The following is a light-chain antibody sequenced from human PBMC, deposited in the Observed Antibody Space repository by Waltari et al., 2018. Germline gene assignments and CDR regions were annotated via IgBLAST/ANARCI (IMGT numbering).Light chain of an antibody. Sequence: QSVLTQPPSTSGTPGQRVTISCSGSSSNIGPNYVSWYQQLPGPAPTLLIYNNIRGPSGVPDRFSGSKSGTSASLAISGLQSEDEADYYCAAWDDSLNAWMFGGGTKLTVL. CDR1: SSNIGPNY. J-gene: IGLJ3*02. V-gene: IGLV1-44*01. CDR2: NNI. CDR3: AAWDDSLNAWM.